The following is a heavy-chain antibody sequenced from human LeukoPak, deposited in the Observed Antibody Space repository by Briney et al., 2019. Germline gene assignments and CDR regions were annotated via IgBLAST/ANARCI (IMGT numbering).Heavy chain of an antibody. CDR3: ARHTGEGYSSSWYENYYYYYMDV. D-gene: IGHD6-13*01. Sequence: PSETLSLTCTVSGGSISSTYSWGWIRQPPGKGLEWIENIYYSGHTYYSPSLKSRVTISVDTSKNQFSLKLSSVTAADTAVYYCARHTGEGYSSSWYENYYYYYMDVWGKGTTVTISS. CDR1: GGSISSTYS. J-gene: IGHJ6*03. CDR2: IYYSGHT. V-gene: IGHV4-39*01.